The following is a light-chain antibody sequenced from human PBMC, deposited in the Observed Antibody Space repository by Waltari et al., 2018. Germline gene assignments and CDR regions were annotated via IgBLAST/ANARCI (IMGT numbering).Light chain of an antibody. CDR1: QGIRNS. Sequence: DIQMTLSPSSLSASVGDRVPITRRARQGIRNSSAWFQQKPGKAPKSLIYAAASLQSGVPSEFSGSGSVTDFSLTISSLQPEDIATYYCQQYNSFPITLGGGTKVEIK. V-gene: IGKV1-16*02. J-gene: IGKJ4*01. CDR3: QQYNSFPIT. CDR2: AAA.